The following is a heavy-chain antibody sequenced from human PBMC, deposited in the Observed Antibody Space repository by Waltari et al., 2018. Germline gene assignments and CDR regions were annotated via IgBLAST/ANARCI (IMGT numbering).Heavy chain of an antibody. V-gene: IGHV3-23*01. Sequence: EVQLLESGGGLVQPGGCLRLACAACGFTFSTYVMNWVRQAPGKGLEWVSSISDAGGIINYADSVKGRFTISRDNSKNTLYLQMNSLRAEDTAVYYCARGSGVDYWGQGTLVTISS. D-gene: IGHD7-27*01. CDR3: ARGSGVDY. CDR2: ISDAGGII. CDR1: GFTFSTYV. J-gene: IGHJ4*02.